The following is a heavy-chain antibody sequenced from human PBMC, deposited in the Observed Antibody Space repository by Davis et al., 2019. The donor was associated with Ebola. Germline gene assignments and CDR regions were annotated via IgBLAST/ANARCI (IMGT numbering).Heavy chain of an antibody. J-gene: IGHJ6*02. D-gene: IGHD5-12*01. CDR3: ARGGATAPDYYYGMDV. CDR2: IKQDGSEK. V-gene: IGHV3-7*01. Sequence: GESLKISCAASGFTFSSYWMSWVRQAPGKGLEWVANIKQDGSEKYYVDSVKGRFTISRDNAKNSLYLQMNSLRAEDTAVYYCARGGATAPDYYYGMDVWGQGTTVTVSS. CDR1: GFTFSSYW.